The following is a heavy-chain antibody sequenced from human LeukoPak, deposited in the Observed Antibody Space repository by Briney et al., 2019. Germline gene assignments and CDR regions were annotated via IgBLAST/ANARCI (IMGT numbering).Heavy chain of an antibody. D-gene: IGHD6-13*01. V-gene: IGHV3-23*01. J-gene: IGHJ6*02. CDR3: ARDLIGAAAADNYGMDV. Sequence: GSLRLSCAASGFPFRSYAMSWVRQAPGKGLEWISVISESGGRTYYADSVKGRFTISTDNSENTLYLQMNSLRAEDTAVYYCARDLIGAAAADNYGMDVWGQGTTVTVSS. CDR2: ISESGGRT. CDR1: GFPFRSYA.